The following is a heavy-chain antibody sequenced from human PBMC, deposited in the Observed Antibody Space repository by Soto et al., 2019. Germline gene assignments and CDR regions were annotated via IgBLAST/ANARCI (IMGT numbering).Heavy chain of an antibody. J-gene: IGHJ3*02. V-gene: IGHV1-69*08. CDR1: GGTFSSYT. D-gene: IGHD4-17*01. Sequence: QVQLVQSGAEVKKPGSSVKVSCKASGGTFSSYTISWVRQAPGQGLEWMGRIIPILGIANYAQKFQGRVTITADKSTSTAYMELSSLRSEDTAVYYCARDGDYGNAFDIWGQGKMVTVSS. CDR2: IIPILGIA. CDR3: ARDGDYGNAFDI.